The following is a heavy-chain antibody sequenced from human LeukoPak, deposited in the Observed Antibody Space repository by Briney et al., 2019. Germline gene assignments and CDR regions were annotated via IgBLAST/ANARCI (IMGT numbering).Heavy chain of an antibody. D-gene: IGHD6-13*01. J-gene: IGHJ6*02. CDR1: GFTFSSYG. CDR3: TVSWYTYYYYGMDV. Sequence: PGGSLRLSCTASGFTFSSYGMHWVRQAPGKGLEWVAVISYDGSNKYYADSVKGRFTISRDNSKNTLYLQMNSLRADDTAVYYCTVSWYTYYYYGMDVWGQGTTVTVSS. V-gene: IGHV3-30*03. CDR2: ISYDGSNK.